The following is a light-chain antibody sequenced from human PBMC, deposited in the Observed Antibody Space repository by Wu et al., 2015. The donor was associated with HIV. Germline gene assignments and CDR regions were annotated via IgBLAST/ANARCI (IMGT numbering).Light chain of an antibody. CDR1: QTISGSY. J-gene: IGKJ2*03. V-gene: IGKV3-20*01. CDR3: HYYGGSPYS. Sequence: EIVLTQSPGTLSLSPGESATLSCRASQTISGSYLAWYQQKPGQAPRLLMYGASSRATGIPDRFSGSGSGTDFPLTITRLEPEDFAVYYCHYYGGSPYSFGQGTKLEIK. CDR2: GAS.